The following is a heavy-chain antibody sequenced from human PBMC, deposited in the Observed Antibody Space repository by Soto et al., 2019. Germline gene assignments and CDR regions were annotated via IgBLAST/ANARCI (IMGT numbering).Heavy chain of an antibody. J-gene: IGHJ4*02. CDR1: GYTFTSYD. Sequence: QAQLVQSGAEVKKPGPSVQVSCKASGYTFTSYDIIWVREATGHGLEWMGWMNPNSGNTGYAQTSQGRVTMTRNTSISTAYMALSSLRSEDTAVYYCASTLYGDNVDYWGQGTMVTVSS. D-gene: IGHD4-17*01. CDR3: ASTLYGDNVDY. V-gene: IGHV1-8*01. CDR2: MNPNSGNT.